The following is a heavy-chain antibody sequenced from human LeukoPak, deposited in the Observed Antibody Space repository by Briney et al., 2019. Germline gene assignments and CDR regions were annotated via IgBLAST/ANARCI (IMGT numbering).Heavy chain of an antibody. CDR1: GFSLATLV. V-gene: IGHV3-48*03. CDR2: ISSSGSTI. J-gene: IGHJ4*01. Sequence: GSLSPVHSPSGFSLATLVMNRVCQAPTKGLEWLSYISSSGSTIYYADSVKGRFTISRDNAKNSLYLQMNSLRAEDTAVYYCGRRPPQGHGGELYYWG. D-gene: IGHD3-10*01. CDR3: GRRPPQGHGGELYY.